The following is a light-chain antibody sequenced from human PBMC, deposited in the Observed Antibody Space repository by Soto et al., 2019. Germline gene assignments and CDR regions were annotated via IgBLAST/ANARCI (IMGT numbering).Light chain of an antibody. CDR3: HKYDTSPST. CDR2: GAS. V-gene: IGKV3-20*01. J-gene: IGKJ1*01. CDR1: HRLRHNY. Sequence: EAVLTQSPGTLSLSPGEGATLSCRAGHRLRHNYLAWYQQRPGQAPRLLIYGASNRDADAPDRFSGSGSGTEFTISISRLEPEELARYYCHKYDTSPSTFGQGTKVEIQ.